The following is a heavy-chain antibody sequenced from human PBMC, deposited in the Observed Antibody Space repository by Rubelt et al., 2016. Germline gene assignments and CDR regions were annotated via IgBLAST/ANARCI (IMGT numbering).Heavy chain of an antibody. CDR2: ISYDGSNK. CDR3: ASLIAAAGTDDAFDI. Sequence: GGGVVQPGRSLRLSCAASGFTFSSYAMHWVRQAPGKGLEWVAVISYDGSNKYYADSVKGRFTISRDNSKNTLYLQMNSLRAEDTAVYYCASLIAAAGTDDAFDIWGQGTMVTVSS. J-gene: IGHJ3*02. V-gene: IGHV3-30*04. CDR1: GFTFSSYA. D-gene: IGHD6-13*01.